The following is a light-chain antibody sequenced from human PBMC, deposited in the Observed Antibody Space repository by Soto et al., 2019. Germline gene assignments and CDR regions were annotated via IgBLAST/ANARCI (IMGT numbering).Light chain of an antibody. CDR1: SSDVGGYNY. CDR2: DVS. Sequence: QSVLTQPASVSGSPGQSITISCTGTSSDVGGYNYVSWYQQHAGKAPKLMIYDVSNRPSGVSNRFSGSKSANTASLTISGLQAEDEADYYCSSHTSSSTSYIFGTGTKVTVL. CDR3: SSHTSSSTSYI. J-gene: IGLJ1*01. V-gene: IGLV2-14*01.